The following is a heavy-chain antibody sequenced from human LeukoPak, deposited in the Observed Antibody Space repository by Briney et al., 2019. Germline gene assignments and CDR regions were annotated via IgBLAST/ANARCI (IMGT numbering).Heavy chain of an antibody. J-gene: IGHJ5*02. Sequence: GGSLRLSCAASGFTFSSYSMHWVRQAPGKGLEWVSYISSSGSPIYYADSVKGRFTISRDNAKNSLYLQMNSLRAEDTAVYYCARDSGGSCYGAWGQGTLVTVSS. D-gene: IGHD2-15*01. CDR1: GFTFSSYS. CDR3: ARDSGGSCYGA. V-gene: IGHV3-21*05. CDR2: ISSSGSPI.